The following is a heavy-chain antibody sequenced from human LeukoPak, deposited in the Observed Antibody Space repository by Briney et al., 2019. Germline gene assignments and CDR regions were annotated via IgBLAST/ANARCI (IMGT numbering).Heavy chain of an antibody. CDR3: ARRAALDAFDI. CDR1: GYTFTGYY. Sequence: GASVKVSCKASGYTFTGYYMHWVRQAPGQGLEWMGRIIPILGIANYAQKFQGRVTITADKSTSTAYMELSSLRSEDTAVYYCARRAALDAFDIWGQGTMVTVSS. D-gene: IGHD2-15*01. CDR2: IIPILGIA. V-gene: IGHV1-69*02. J-gene: IGHJ3*02.